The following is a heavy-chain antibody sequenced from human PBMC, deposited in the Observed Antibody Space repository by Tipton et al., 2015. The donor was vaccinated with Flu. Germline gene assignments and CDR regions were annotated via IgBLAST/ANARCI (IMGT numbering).Heavy chain of an antibody. V-gene: IGHV3-66*02. J-gene: IGHJ3*02. CDR1: GFTVSSKY. CDR2: IYRGGTT. CDR3: ATLGNSGTDGFDI. Sequence: SLRLSCEASGFTVSSKYMGWVRQAPGKGLQWVSVIYRGGTTYVADSVKGRCTISRDNSKNTLYLQWNSLTTEDTAVYYCATLGNSGTDGFDIWGQGTMVTISS. D-gene: IGHD5-12*01.